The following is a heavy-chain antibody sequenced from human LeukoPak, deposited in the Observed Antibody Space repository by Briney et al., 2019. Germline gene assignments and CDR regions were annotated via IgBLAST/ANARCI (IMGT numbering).Heavy chain of an antibody. J-gene: IGHJ4*02. CDR2: INHSGST. CDR3: ARGPGLHYDILTGYSSTGGDY. D-gene: IGHD3-9*01. CDR1: GGSFSGYY. Sequence: TLSLTCAVYGGSFSGYYWSWIRQPPGKGLEWIGEINHSGSTNYNPSLKSRVTISVDTSKNQFSLKLSSVTAADTAVYYCARGPGLHYDILTGYSSTGGDYWGQGTLVTASS. V-gene: IGHV4-34*01.